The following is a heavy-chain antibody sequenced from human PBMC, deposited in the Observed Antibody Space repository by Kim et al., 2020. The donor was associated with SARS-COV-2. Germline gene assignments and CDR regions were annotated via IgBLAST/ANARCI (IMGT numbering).Heavy chain of an antibody. J-gene: IGHJ4*02. D-gene: IGHD3-3*01. Sequence: ASVKVSCKASGYTFTGYYMHWVRQAPGQGLEWMGWINPNSGGTNYAQKFQGRVTMTRDTSISTAYMELSRLRSDDTAVYYCARASNTIFGVVIKKPPYFDYWGQGTLVTVSS. CDR3: ARASNTIFGVVIKKPPYFDY. CDR2: INPNSGGT. V-gene: IGHV1-2*02. CDR1: GYTFTGYY.